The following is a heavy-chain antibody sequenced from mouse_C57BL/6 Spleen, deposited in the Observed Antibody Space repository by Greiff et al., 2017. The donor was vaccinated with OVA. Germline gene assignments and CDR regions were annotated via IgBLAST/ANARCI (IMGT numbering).Heavy chain of an antibody. Sequence: QVQLQQPGAELVKPGASVKLSCKASGYTFTSYWMQWVKQRPGQGLEWIGEIDPSGSYTNYNQKFKGKATLTVDTSSSTAYMQLSSLTSEDSAVYYCARGGEDYSNYFAWFAYWGQGTLVTVSA. CDR1: GYTFTSYW. CDR3: ARGGEDYSNYFAWFAY. J-gene: IGHJ3*01. D-gene: IGHD2-5*01. CDR2: IDPSGSYT. V-gene: IGHV1-50*01.